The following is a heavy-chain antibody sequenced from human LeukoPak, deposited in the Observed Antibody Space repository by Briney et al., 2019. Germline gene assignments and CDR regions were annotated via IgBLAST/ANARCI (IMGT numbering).Heavy chain of an antibody. CDR1: GYSISSGFH. J-gene: IGHJ6*03. Sequence: SETLSLTCAVSGYSISSGFHWGWIRQPPGNGLEWIGNIYHTGSTYYNPSLQSRVSMSMDTSKNQFSLKLTSVTAADTAVYYCARDGRYYDSRYYYIDVWGKGTTVTVSS. V-gene: IGHV4-38-2*02. D-gene: IGHD3-22*01. CDR2: IYHTGST. CDR3: ARDGRYYDSRYYYIDV.